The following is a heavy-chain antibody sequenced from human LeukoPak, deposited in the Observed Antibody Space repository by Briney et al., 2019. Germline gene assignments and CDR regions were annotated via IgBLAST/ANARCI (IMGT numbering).Heavy chain of an antibody. D-gene: IGHD3-16*01. J-gene: IGHJ4*02. CDR3: ARLGVPAMVDY. CDR1: GFTVSSNY. CDR2: IYSGGST. V-gene: IGHV3-53*01. Sequence: GSLRLSCAASGFTVSSNYMSWVRQAPGKGLEWVSVIYSGGSTYYADSVKGRFTISRDNSKNTLYLQMNSLRAEGTAVYYCARLGVPAMVDYWGQGTLVTVSS.